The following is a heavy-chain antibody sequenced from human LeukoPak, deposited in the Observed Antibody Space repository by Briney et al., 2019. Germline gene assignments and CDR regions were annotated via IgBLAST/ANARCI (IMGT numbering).Heavy chain of an antibody. J-gene: IGHJ5*02. D-gene: IGHD3-10*01. CDR3: ARGLRRNNWFDP. Sequence: RXXXXXXXEWIGEINHSRSTNYNPSLKSRVTISVDTSKNQFSLKLSSVTAADTAVYYCARGLRRNNWFDPWGQGTLVTVSS. CDR2: INHSRST. V-gene: IGHV4-34*01.